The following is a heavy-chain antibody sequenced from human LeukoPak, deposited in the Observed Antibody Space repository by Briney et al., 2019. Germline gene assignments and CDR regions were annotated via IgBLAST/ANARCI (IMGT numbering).Heavy chain of an antibody. V-gene: IGHV4-59*12. D-gene: IGHD3-10*01. J-gene: IGHJ4*02. CDR1: GGSISGYY. CDR2: ISYSGIT. Sequence: SETLSLTCTVSGGSISGYYWSWIRQPPGKGLEWIGYISYSGITNYNPSLKSRVTISVDTSKNQFSLKLSSVTAADTAVYYCARSYLDGSGYHYWGQGTLVTVSS. CDR3: ARSYLDGSGYHY.